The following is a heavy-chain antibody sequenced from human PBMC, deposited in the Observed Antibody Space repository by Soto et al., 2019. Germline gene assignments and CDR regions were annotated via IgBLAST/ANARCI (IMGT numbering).Heavy chain of an antibody. V-gene: IGHV1-69*02. CDR1: GGTFSSYT. CDR3: ARSVVPAAMPDYYYYYGMDV. D-gene: IGHD2-2*01. J-gene: IGHJ6*02. Sequence: ASVKVSCKASGGTFSSYTISWVRQAPGQGLEWMGRIIPILGIANYAQKFQGRVTITADKSTSTAYMELSSLRSEDTAVYYCARSVVPAAMPDYYYYYGMDVWGQGTTVTVSS. CDR2: IIPILGIA.